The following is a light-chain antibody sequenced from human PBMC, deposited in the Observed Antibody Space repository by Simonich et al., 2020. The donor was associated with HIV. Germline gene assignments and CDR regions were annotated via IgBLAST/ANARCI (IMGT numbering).Light chain of an antibody. CDR2: AAS. J-gene: IGKJ2*01. CDR1: QSISSY. CDR3: LQHNSYPYT. Sequence: DIQMTQSPSSLSASVGDRVTIPCRASQSISSYLNWYQQKPGKAPKLLIYAASSLQSGVPSRFSGSGSGTDFTLTISSLQPEDFATYYCLQHNSYPYTFGQGTKLEIK. V-gene: IGKV1-39*01.